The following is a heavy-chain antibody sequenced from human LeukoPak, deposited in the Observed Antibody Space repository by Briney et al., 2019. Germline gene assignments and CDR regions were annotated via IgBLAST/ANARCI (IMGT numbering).Heavy chain of an antibody. CDR1: GFTLSNYG. CDR3: ARDRCGYSSTCPFDY. CDR2: IWYDGSNK. V-gene: IGHV3-33*01. D-gene: IGHD6-13*01. J-gene: IGHJ4*02. Sequence: PGGSLRLSCAASGFTLSNYGMHWVRQAPGKGLEWVAVIWYDGSNKYYADSVKGRFTISRDNSKNTLYLQMNSLRVEDTAVYYCARDRCGYSSTCPFDYWGQGTLVTASS.